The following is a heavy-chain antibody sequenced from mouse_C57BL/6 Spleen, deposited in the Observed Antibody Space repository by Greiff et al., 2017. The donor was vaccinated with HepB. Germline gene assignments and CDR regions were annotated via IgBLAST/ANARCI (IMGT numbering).Heavy chain of an antibody. CDR1: GYAFSSSW. V-gene: IGHV1-82*01. J-gene: IGHJ4*01. CDR3: ARSGYYGRDAMDY. CDR2: IYPGDGDT. Sequence: QVQLQQSGPELVKPGASVKISCKASGYAFSSSWMNWVKQRPGKGLEWIGRIYPGDGDTNYNGKFKGKATLTADKSSSTAYMQRSSLTSEDSAVYFCARSGYYGRDAMDYWGQGTSVTVSS. D-gene: IGHD1-1*01.